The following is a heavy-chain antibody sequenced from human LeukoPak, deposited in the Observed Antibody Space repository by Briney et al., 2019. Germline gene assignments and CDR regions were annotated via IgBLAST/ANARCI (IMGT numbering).Heavy chain of an antibody. Sequence: TSETLSLTCAVYGGSFSGYYWTWISQSPGRGLEWIGEVHYSGSATYNPSLKSRVTISVDTSINQFSLKMNSVTAADTAVYYCARGQWFRAFWSRGTPVTVSS. CDR2: VHYSGSA. D-gene: IGHD3-10*01. CDR1: GGSFSGYY. V-gene: IGHV4-34*01. CDR3: ARGQWFRAF. J-gene: IGHJ4*02.